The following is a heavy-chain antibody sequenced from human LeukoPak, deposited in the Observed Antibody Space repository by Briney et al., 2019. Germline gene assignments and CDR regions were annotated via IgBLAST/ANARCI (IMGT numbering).Heavy chain of an antibody. V-gene: IGHV3-7*01. CDR3: ARAPRGVIFDY. CDR2: IKQDGSEK. Sequence: GGSLRLSCAASGFTFSSYWMSWVRQAPGKGLEWVANIKQDGSEKYYVDSVEGRFTISRDNAKNSLYLQMNSLRAEDTAVYYCARAPRGVIFDYWGQGTLVTVSS. J-gene: IGHJ4*02. CDR1: GFTFSSYW. D-gene: IGHD3-10*01.